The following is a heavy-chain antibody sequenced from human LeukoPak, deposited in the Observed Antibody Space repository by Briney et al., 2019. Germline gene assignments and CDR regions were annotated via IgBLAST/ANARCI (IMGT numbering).Heavy chain of an antibody. V-gene: IGHV3-9*01. CDR1: GFTFDDYA. CDR2: ISWNSGSI. D-gene: IGHD5-24*01. CDR3: AKADSRKMATILTGFDY. J-gene: IGHJ4*02. Sequence: PGGSLRLSCAASGFTFDDYAMHWVRQAPGKGLEWVSGISWNSGSIGYADSVKGRFTISRDNAKNSLYLQMNSLRAEDTAVYYCAKADSRKMATILTGFDYWGQGTLVTVSS.